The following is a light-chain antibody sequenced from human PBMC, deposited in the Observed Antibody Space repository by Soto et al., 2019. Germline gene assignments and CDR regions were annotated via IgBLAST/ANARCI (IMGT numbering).Light chain of an antibody. J-gene: IGKJ1*01. CDR2: DTS. CDR1: QSVSSY. CDR3: QHRSSWLWT. V-gene: IGKV3-11*01. Sequence: EIVLTQSPGTLSLSPGERATLSCRASQSVSSYLAWYQQKPGQAPRLVIYDTSKRAAGIPARFSGSGSGTDFSLTISSLEPDDFAVYYCQHRSSWLWTFGQGTKVEIK.